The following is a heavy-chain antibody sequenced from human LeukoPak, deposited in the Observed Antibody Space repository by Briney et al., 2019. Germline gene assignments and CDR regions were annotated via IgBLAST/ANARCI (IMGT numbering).Heavy chain of an antibody. CDR2: IWYDGSNE. D-gene: IGHD5-12*01. CDR1: GFTFSSYG. V-gene: IGHV3-33*01. J-gene: IGHJ6*02. Sequence: GGSLRLSCAVSGFTFSSYGMHWVRKSPGRGLECVAVIWYDGSNEYYADSVKGRFTISRDNSKNTLYLQMNSLRAEDTAVYYCATVYSGYDFYYYYGMDVWGQGTTVTVSS. CDR3: ATVYSGYDFYYYYGMDV.